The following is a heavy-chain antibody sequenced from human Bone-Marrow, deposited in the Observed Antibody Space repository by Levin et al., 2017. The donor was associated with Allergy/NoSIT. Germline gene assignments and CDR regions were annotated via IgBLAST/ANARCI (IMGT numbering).Heavy chain of an antibody. CDR2: IIPIFGTT. J-gene: IGHJ5*02. CDR3: ARDLGCLGPLNWFDP. CDR1: GGTFSHYA. V-gene: IGHV1-69*06. Sequence: KAGGSLRLSCKASGGTFSHYAISWVRQAPGQGLEWMGGIIPIFGTTNYAQKFQGRVTITADKSTNPAYMELTTLTSGDTAVYYCARDLGCLGPLNWFDPWGQGTLVIVSS. D-gene: IGHD3-16*01.